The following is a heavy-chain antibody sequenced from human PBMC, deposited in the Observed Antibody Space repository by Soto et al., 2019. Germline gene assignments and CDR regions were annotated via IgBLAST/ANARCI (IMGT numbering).Heavy chain of an antibody. J-gene: IGHJ4*02. D-gene: IGHD4-17*01. CDR2: IYYSGST. CDR3: ARRYGASFAY. Sequence: SETLSLTCAVSGGSISSGGYSWSWIRQPPGKGLEWIGYIYYSGSTYYNPSLKSRVTISVDRSKNQFSLKLSSVTAADTAVYYCARRYGASFAYWGQGTLVTVSS. V-gene: IGHV4-30-2*01. CDR1: GGSISSGGYS.